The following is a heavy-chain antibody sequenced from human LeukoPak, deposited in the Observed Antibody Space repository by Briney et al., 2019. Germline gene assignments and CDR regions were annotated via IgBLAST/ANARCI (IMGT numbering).Heavy chain of an antibody. CDR1: GFTFSTYA. V-gene: IGHV3-23*01. Sequence: GGSLRLSCAASGFTFSTYAMAWVRQAPGKGREWVSSVSDGGSDTYYADSVKGRFTISRDNSRNTLFLQMHSLRAEDTAAYYCVKRPAESCTSGGCYFDSWGQGTLVTVSS. CDR3: VKRPAESCTSGGCYFDS. CDR2: VSDGGSDT. J-gene: IGHJ4*02. D-gene: IGHD2-8*01.